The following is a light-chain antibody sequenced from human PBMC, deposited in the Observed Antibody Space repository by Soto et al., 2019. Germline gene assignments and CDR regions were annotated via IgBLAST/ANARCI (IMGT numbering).Light chain of an antibody. V-gene: IGLV2-23*01. J-gene: IGLJ1*01. CDR3: CAYVGARSYV. Sequence: QSVLTQPASVSGSPRQSITISCTGTNNLVSWYQQHPGKAPKVVLYEGTKRPSGVSNRFSGSNSGSTASLTISGLQAEDEAHYFCCAYVGARSYVFVPGTK. CDR2: EGT. CDR1: NNL.